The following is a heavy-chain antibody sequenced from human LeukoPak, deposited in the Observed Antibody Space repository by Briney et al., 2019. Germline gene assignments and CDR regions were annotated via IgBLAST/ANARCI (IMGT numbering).Heavy chain of an antibody. V-gene: IGHV3-23*01. CDR1: GFTFSSYA. Sequence: QPGGSLRLSCAASGFTFSSYAMSWVRQAPGKGLEWVSAISGSGGSTYYADSVKGRFTISRDNSKNTLYLQMNSLRAEDTAVYYCAKDPAYYYDSSGLFDYWGQGTLVTVSS. CDR2: ISGSGGST. D-gene: IGHD3-22*01. CDR3: AKDPAYYYDSSGLFDY. J-gene: IGHJ4*02.